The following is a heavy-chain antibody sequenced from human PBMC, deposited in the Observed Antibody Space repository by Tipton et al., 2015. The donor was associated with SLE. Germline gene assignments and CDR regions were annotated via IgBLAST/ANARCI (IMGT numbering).Heavy chain of an antibody. Sequence: TLSLTCTVSGGSISGYYWSWIRQPAGKGLEWIGRIYSSGSTIYNPSLKSRLTLSLDMSNNQFSLRVRSVTAADTAFYYCARRTSGYAPDYWGQGTLVTVSS. V-gene: IGHV4-4*07. CDR2: IYSSGST. J-gene: IGHJ4*02. CDR3: ARRTSGYAPDY. CDR1: GGSISGYY. D-gene: IGHD5-12*01.